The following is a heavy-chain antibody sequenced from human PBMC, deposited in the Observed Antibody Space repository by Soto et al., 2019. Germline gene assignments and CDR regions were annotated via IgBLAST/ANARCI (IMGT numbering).Heavy chain of an antibody. CDR2: INHSGST. CDR1: GGSFSGYY. D-gene: IGHD3-10*01. CDR3: ARGTMVRGVILDY. Sequence: QVQLQQWGAGLLKPSETLSLTCAVYGGSFSGYYWSWIRQPPGKGLEWIGEINHSGSTNYNPSLKSRVTISVDTSKNQFSLKLSSVTAADTAEYYCARGTMVRGVILDYWGQGTLVTVSS. J-gene: IGHJ4*02. V-gene: IGHV4-34*01.